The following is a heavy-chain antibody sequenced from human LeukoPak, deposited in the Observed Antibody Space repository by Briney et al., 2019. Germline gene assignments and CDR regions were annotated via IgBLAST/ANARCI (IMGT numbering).Heavy chain of an antibody. CDR2: IYYSGST. D-gene: IGHD5-12*01. CDR1: GGSISSYY. Sequence: SETLSLTCTVSGGSISSYYWSWIRQPPGKGLEWIGYIYYSGSTNYNPSLKSRVTISVDTSKNQFSLKLSSVTAADTAVYYCARGRGYSGYGGFDYWGQGTLVTVSS. V-gene: IGHV4-59*01. CDR3: ARGRGYSGYGGFDY. J-gene: IGHJ4*02.